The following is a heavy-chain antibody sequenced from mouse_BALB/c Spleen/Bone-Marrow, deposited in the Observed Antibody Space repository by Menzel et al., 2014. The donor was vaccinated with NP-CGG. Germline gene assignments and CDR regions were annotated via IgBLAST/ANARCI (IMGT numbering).Heavy chain of an antibody. CDR1: GFTFSNYG. V-gene: IGHV5-9-2*01. D-gene: IGHD2-4*01. Sequence: EVQGVESGGGLVKPGGSLKLSCAASGFTFSNYGMSWVRQTPGKRLEWVATISGGGSYTFYSDSVKGRFTISRDNAKNNLYLQLNSLRSEDTALYYCARHAYYDQTEGSFDYWGQRTLVTVSA. CDR3: ARHAYYDQTEGSFDY. J-gene: IGHJ3*01. CDR2: ISGGGSYT.